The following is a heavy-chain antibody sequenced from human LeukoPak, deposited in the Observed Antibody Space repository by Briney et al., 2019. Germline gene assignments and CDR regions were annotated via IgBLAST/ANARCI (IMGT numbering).Heavy chain of an antibody. CDR1: GFTFSSYV. D-gene: IGHD3-22*01. Sequence: GGSLRLSCAASGFTFSSYVMKWVRQAPGKGLEWVSAISNSGAYTNYADSVKGRFTISRDNSNNTLYLEMNSLRAEDTAVYYCARDGLTDSSGYTVIDNWGQGTLVTVSS. CDR2: ISNSGAYT. CDR3: ARDGLTDSSGYTVIDN. V-gene: IGHV3-23*01. J-gene: IGHJ4*02.